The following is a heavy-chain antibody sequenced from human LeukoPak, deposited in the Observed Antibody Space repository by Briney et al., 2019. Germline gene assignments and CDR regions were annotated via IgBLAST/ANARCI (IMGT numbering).Heavy chain of an antibody. Sequence: GESLRLSCTASGFTFSRYSMHWVRQAPGKGLEWVSSISTSSSYKNHVDSVKGRFTISRANAKNSLYLQMNSLRAEDTALYYCVRGNRYDSNGHRALFWYFDLWGRGNLVIVSS. J-gene: IGHJ2*01. CDR1: GFTFSRYS. CDR3: VRGNRYDSNGHRALFWYFDL. V-gene: IGHV3-21*04. D-gene: IGHD3-22*01. CDR2: ISTSSSYK.